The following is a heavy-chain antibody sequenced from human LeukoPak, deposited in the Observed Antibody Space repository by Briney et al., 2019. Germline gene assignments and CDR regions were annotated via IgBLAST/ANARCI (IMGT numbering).Heavy chain of an antibody. CDR3: AKEKISYSSSSGQGY. Sequence: PGGSLRLSCAASGFTFSSYGMHWVRQAPGKGLEWEAFIRYDGSNKYYADSVKGRFTISRDNSKNTLYLQMNSLRAEDTAVYYCAKEKISYSSSSGQGYWGQGTLVTVSS. CDR1: GFTFSSYG. D-gene: IGHD6-6*01. V-gene: IGHV3-30*02. J-gene: IGHJ1*01. CDR2: IRYDGSNK.